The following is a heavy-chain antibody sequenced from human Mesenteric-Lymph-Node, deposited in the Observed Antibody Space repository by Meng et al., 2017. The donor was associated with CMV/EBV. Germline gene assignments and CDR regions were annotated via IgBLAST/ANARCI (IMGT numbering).Heavy chain of an antibody. CDR3: ARSGAPGYFYLDY. V-gene: IGHV4-4*02. Sequence: AVSCGSLSSRLWSTWVRRSPGKGLEWLGEIYHDGGTNYNPSIKSRLTMSIDESKSQFSLKLTSVTAADTAVYYCARSGAPGYFYLDYWGLGTLVTVSS. D-gene: IGHD3-9*01. CDR1: CGSLSSRLW. J-gene: IGHJ4*02. CDR2: IYHDGGT.